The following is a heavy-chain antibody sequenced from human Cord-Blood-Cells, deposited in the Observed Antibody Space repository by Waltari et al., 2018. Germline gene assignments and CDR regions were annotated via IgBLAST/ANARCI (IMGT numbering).Heavy chain of an antibody. CDR1: GGSLSGYY. CDR2: INHSGST. J-gene: IGHJ4*02. Sequence: QVQLQQWGAGLLKPSEPLSLTCAVYGGSLSGYYWSWIRQPPGKGLEWIGEINHSGSTNYNPSLKSRVTISVDTSKNQFSLKLSSVTAADTAVYYCARGGGGNSVDYWGQGTLVTVSS. D-gene: IGHD2-21*02. CDR3: ARGGGGNSVDY. V-gene: IGHV4-34*01.